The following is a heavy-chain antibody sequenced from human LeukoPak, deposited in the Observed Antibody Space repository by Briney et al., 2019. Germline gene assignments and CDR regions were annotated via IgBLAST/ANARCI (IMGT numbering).Heavy chain of an antibody. CDR1: GYTFTGYC. Sequence: ASVKISCKASGYTFTGYCMHWVRQAPGQGLEWMGWISAYNGNTNYAQKLQGRVTMTTDTSTSTAYMELRSLRSDDTAVYYCARDNDILTGSPWGQGTLVTVSS. J-gene: IGHJ5*02. CDR2: ISAYNGNT. CDR3: ARDNDILTGSP. V-gene: IGHV1-18*04. D-gene: IGHD3-9*01.